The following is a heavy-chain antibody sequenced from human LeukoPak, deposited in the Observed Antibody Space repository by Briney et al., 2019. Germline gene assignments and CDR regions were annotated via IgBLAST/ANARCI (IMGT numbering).Heavy chain of an antibody. CDR2: ISYDGSNK. J-gene: IGHJ4*02. Sequence: GGSLRLSCAASGFTFSSYGMHWVRQAPGKGLEWVAVISYDGSNKYYADSVKGRFTISRDNSKNTLYLQMNSLRAEDTAVYYCAKDSAKHYGDYFDYWGQGTLVTVSS. V-gene: IGHV3-30*18. CDR1: GFTFSSYG. CDR3: AKDSAKHYGDYFDY. D-gene: IGHD4-17*01.